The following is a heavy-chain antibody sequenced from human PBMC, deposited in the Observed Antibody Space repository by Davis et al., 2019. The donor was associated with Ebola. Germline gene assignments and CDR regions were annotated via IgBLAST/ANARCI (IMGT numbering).Heavy chain of an antibody. CDR2: ISGSGGST. J-gene: IGHJ4*02. CDR3: ARETTRVFDY. V-gene: IGHV3-23*01. CDR1: GFTFSSYA. D-gene: IGHD1/OR15-1a*01. Sequence: GESLKISCAASGFTFSSYAMSWVRQAPGKGLEWVSAISGSGGSTYYADSVKGRFTISRDNSKNTLYLQMNSLRAEETAVYYCARETTRVFDYWGQGTLVTVSS.